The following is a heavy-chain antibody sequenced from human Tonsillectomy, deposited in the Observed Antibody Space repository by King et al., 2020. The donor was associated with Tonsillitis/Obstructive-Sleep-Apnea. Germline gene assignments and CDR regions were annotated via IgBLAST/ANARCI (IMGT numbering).Heavy chain of an antibody. CDR1: GGAVSSSSYY. Sequence: QLQESGPGLVKPSETLSLTCSVSGGAVSSSSYYWGWIRQPPGKGLEWIGSIYYSGSTYYNPSLKSRVTISIDTPKNQFSLTLSSVTAADTAVYYCAIGKYDFWSGYYTPFDYWGQGTLVTVSS. CDR2: IYYSGST. D-gene: IGHD3-3*01. V-gene: IGHV4-39*01. J-gene: IGHJ4*02. CDR3: AIGKYDFWSGYYTPFDY.